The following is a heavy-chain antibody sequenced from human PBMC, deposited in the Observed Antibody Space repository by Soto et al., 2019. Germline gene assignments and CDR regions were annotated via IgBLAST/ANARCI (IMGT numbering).Heavy chain of an antibody. CDR2: IYSGGST. D-gene: IGHD3-22*01. CDR3: ARDRVESGYPEYFQH. CDR1: GFTVSSNY. J-gene: IGHJ1*01. Sequence: EVQLVESGGGLIQPGGSLRLSCAASGFTVSSNYMSWVRQAPGKRLEWVSVIYSGGSTYYADSVKGRFTISRDKSKNTLYLQMNSLRAEDTAVYYCARDRVESGYPEYFQHWGQGTLVTVSS. V-gene: IGHV3-53*01.